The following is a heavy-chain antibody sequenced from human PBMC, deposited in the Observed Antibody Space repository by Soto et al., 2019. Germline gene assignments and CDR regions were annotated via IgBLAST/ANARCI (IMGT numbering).Heavy chain of an antibody. D-gene: IGHD5-18*01. J-gene: IGHJ6*03. CDR2: IYYSGST. V-gene: IGHV4-59*01. Sequence: SETLSLTCTVSGGSISSYYWSWIRQPPGKGLEWIGYIYYSGSTNYNPSLKSRVTISVDTSKNQFSLKLSSVTAADTAVYYCARAIKVTYYSMDVWGKGTTVTVSS. CDR1: GGSISSYY. CDR3: ARAIKVTYYSMDV.